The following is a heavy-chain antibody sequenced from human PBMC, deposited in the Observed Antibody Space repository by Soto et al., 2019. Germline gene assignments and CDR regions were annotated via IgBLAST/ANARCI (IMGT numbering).Heavy chain of an antibody. CDR1: GFTFSSYG. Sequence: QVQLVESGGGVVQPGRSLRLSCAASGFTFSSYGMHWVRQAPGKGLEWVAVIWYDGSNKYYADSVKGRFTISRDNSKNTLYLQMNSLRAEDTAVYYCARVRMVATYYFDYWGQGTLVTVSS. V-gene: IGHV3-33*01. J-gene: IGHJ4*02. CDR3: ARVRMVATYYFDY. D-gene: IGHD2-21*02. CDR2: IWYDGSNK.